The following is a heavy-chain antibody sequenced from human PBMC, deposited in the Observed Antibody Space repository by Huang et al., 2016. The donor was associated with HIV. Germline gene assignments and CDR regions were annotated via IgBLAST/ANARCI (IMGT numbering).Heavy chain of an antibody. V-gene: IGHV3-23*01. Sequence: EVQLLESGGGLVQPGGSLRLSCAASGFTFSSYAMSWVRQAPGKGLEWVSAISGSGGSTYYADTVKGRFTISRDNSKNTLYLQMNSLRAEDTAVYYCAKSGYCSGGSCYLEGFDPWGQGTLVTVSS. CDR2: ISGSGGST. CDR1: GFTFSSYA. CDR3: AKSGYCSGGSCYLEGFDP. D-gene: IGHD2-15*01. J-gene: IGHJ5*02.